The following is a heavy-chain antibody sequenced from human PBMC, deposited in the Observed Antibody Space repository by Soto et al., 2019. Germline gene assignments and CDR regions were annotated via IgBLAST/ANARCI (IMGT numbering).Heavy chain of an antibody. CDR3: AKGSGTTLPRLSY. J-gene: IGHJ4*02. D-gene: IGHD1-7*01. Sequence: GGSLRLSCAASGFTFDDYTMHWVRQAPGKGLEWVSLISWDGGSTYYADSVKGRFTISRDNSKNSLYLQMNSLRTEDTALYYCAKGSGTTLPRLSYWGQGTLVTVSS. V-gene: IGHV3-43*01. CDR2: ISWDGGST. CDR1: GFTFDDYT.